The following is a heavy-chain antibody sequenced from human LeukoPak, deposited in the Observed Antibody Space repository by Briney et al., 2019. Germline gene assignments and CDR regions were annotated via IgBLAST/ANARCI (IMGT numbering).Heavy chain of an antibody. D-gene: IGHD6-13*01. CDR2: IYYSGST. J-gene: IGHJ5*02. CDR3: ASYLGYSSSWYNWFDP. CDR1: GGSISSSSYY. V-gene: IGHV4-39*07. Sequence: SETLSLTCTVSGGSISSSSYYWGWIRQPPGKGLEWIGSIYYSGSTYYNPSLKSRVTISVDTSKNQFSLKLSSVTAADTAVYYCASYLGYSSSWYNWFDPWGQGTLVTVSS.